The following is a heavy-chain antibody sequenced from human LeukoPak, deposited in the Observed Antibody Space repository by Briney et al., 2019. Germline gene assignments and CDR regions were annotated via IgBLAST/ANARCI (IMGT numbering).Heavy chain of an antibody. CDR2: VSYDGTNK. CDR1: GFTFSSFG. D-gene: IGHD6-13*01. J-gene: IGHJ2*01. CDR3: AKGPGLGAGKRYLDL. V-gene: IGHV3-30*18. Sequence: GGSLRLSCVTSGFTFSSFGMHWLRQAPGKGLEWVAVVSYDGTNKRYADSVKGRFTISRDNAKNSLSLQMNSLKPEDTALYYCAKGPGLGAGKRYLDLWGRGTLVIVSS.